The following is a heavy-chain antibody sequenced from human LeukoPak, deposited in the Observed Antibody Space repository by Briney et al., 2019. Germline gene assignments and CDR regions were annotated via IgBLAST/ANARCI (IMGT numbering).Heavy chain of an antibody. V-gene: IGHV4-61*01. CDR3: ARQTTDSSDSEGYY. D-gene: IGHD3-22*01. CDR1: GGSVSSGSYY. CDR2: IYYSGST. J-gene: IGHJ4*02. Sequence: SETLSLTCTVSGGSVSSGSYYWSWIRQPPGKGLEWIGYIYYSGSTYYNPSLKSRVTISVDTSKNQFSLKLSSVTAADTAVYYCARQTTDSSDSEGYYWGQGTLVTVSS.